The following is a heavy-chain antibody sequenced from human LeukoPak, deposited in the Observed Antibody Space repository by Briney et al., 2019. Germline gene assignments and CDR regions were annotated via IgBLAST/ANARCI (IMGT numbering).Heavy chain of an antibody. J-gene: IGHJ4*02. CDR2: SNAAGSPV. Sequence: GGSLRLTCTGSGFTFSNYRMNWVCQAPGKGLEWISYSNAAGSPVSYAESVQGRFTISRDNAKNSLYLEMNSLRAEDTALYYCAKGLDSMVRGVIGYWGQGTLVTVSS. CDR3: AKGLDSMVRGVIGY. V-gene: IGHV3-48*04. D-gene: IGHD3-10*01. CDR1: GFTFSNYR.